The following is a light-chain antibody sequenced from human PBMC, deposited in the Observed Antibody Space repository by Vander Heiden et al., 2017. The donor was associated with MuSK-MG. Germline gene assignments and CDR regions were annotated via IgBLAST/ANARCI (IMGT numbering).Light chain of an antibody. CDR1: SGDVGFYNY. Sequence: QSVLTQPRSVSGSPVQSVTISCIGTSGDVGFYNYVSWYQQHPSKAPNLLIYDVTKRPSGVPDRFSGSKSGSTASLYISGLQAEDEADYYCCSYAGNYNWVFGGGTMLTV. CDR2: DVT. J-gene: IGLJ3*02. V-gene: IGLV2-11*01. CDR3: CSYAGNYNWV.